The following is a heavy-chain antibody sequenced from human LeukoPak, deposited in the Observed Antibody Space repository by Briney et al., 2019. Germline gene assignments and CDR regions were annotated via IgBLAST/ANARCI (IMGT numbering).Heavy chain of an antibody. Sequence: QPGRSLRLSCAVSGFTFSSYGMHWVRQAPGKGLEWVAVISYDGSNKYYADSVKGRFTISRDNSKNTLYLQMNSLRAEDTAVYYCAKDLRAVDTAMVDYWGQGTLVTVSS. CDR2: ISYDGSNK. J-gene: IGHJ4*02. CDR1: GFTFSSYG. V-gene: IGHV3-30*18. CDR3: AKDLRAVDTAMVDY. D-gene: IGHD5-18*01.